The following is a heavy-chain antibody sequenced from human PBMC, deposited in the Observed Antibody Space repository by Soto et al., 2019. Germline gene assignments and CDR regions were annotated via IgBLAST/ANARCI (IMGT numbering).Heavy chain of an antibody. Sequence: QEQLVESGGGVVQPGRSLRLSCAASGFTFSAYGMHWVRQAPGKGLEWVAVVSYDGSNKYYADSVKGRFTISRDNSWNTVYLQMNSLRAEDTAVYYCAKVTFSGDYYYYYGMDVWGQGTTVTVSS. CDR3: AKVTFSGDYYYYYGMDV. D-gene: IGHD1-26*01. CDR2: VSYDGSNK. CDR1: GFTFSAYG. J-gene: IGHJ6*02. V-gene: IGHV3-30*18.